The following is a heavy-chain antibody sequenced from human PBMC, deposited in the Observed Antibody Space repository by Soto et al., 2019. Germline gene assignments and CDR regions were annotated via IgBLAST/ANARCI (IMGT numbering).Heavy chain of an antibody. Sequence: EVQLLESGGGLVQPGGSLRLSCAASGFNFRSYVMSWVRQAPGKGLEWVAGMSGSGGSTYYADSVKGRFTISRDNSKNTLYLEMNGLRAEDTAVYYCAKDREGCGTTKCYLYGMDVWGQGTKVAVSS. D-gene: IGHD2-2*01. CDR1: GFNFRSYV. V-gene: IGHV3-23*01. CDR3: AKDREGCGTTKCYLYGMDV. CDR2: MSGSGGST. J-gene: IGHJ6*02.